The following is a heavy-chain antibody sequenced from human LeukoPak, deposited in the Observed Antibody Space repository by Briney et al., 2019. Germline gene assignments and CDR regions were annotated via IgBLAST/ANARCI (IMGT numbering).Heavy chain of an antibody. CDR2: IKSKTYSGTT. D-gene: IGHD3-22*01. CDR1: GFTFSSYS. CDR3: TTGLYYYDSSGYYLVDH. V-gene: IGHV3-15*01. Sequence: GGSLRLSCAASGFTFSSYSMNWVRQAPGKGLEWVGRIKSKTYSGTTDYVAPVKGRFTISRDDSKNTLYLQMNSLKAEDTAVYYCTTGLYYYDSSGYYLVDHWGLGTLVTVSS. J-gene: IGHJ4*02.